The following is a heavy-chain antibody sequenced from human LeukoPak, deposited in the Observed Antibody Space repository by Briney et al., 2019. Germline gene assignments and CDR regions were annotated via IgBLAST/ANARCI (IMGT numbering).Heavy chain of an antibody. CDR2: NIDGST. D-gene: IGHD4-23*01. CDR1: GFSVGSHY. J-gene: IGHJ4*02. V-gene: IGHV3-66*02. CDR3: AKLPIY. Sequence: GGSLRLSCAASGFSVGSHYMTWVRQAPGQGLEWVSVNIDGSTYYADSVEGRFTISRDNTKNTLYLQMNSLRPEDTAVYYCAKLPIYWGQGALVTVSS.